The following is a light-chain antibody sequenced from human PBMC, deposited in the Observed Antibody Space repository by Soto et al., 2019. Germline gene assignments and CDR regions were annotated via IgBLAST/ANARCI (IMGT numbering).Light chain of an antibody. Sequence: EIVLTQSPGTLSLSPGERATLSCRASQTITPTFLAWYQQKPGQAPRLLIYGASSRATDIPDRFSGSESGTDFTLTISKLEPEDFAVYYCQQFGVSPTFGGGTKVEIK. CDR3: QQFGVSPT. V-gene: IGKV3-20*01. CDR1: QTITPTF. J-gene: IGKJ4*01. CDR2: GAS.